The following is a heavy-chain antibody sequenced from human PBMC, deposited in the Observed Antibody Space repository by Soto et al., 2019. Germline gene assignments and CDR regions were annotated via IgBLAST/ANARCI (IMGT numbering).Heavy chain of an antibody. CDR2: MNPNSGNT. CDR1: GYTFTSYD. V-gene: IGHV1-8*01. D-gene: IGHD3-3*01. Sequence: QVQLVQSGAEVKKPGASVKVSCKASGYTFTSYDINWVRQATGQGLEWMGWMNPNSGNTGYAQKFQGRVTMTRNTSISTAYMELSSLRSEDTAVYYCASSPYYDFWSGYHHYGMDVWCQGTTVTVSS. J-gene: IGHJ6*02. CDR3: ASSPYYDFWSGYHHYGMDV.